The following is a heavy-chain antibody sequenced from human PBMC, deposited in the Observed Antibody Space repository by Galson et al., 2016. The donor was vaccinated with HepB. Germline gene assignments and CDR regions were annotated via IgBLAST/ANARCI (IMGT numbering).Heavy chain of an antibody. CDR1: GFTFSGYS. Sequence: SLRLSCAASGFTFSGYSMNWVRQAPGKGLQWVASISALGGTTPYADSVKGRFTISRDNAKNIVYLQMSSLRADDTALYYCAKKGHPYTSQWLESQYTGMDVWGQGTTVTVSS. CDR2: ISALGGTT. V-gene: IGHV3-23*01. D-gene: IGHD6-13*01. J-gene: IGHJ6*02. CDR3: AKKGHPYTSQWLESQYTGMDV.